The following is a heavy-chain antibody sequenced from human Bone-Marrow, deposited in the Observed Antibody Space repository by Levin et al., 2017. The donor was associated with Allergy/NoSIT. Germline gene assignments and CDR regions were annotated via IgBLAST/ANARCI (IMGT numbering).Heavy chain of an antibody. CDR1: GFTFSRYA. J-gene: IGHJ6*03. CDR2: ISGSGGSS. Sequence: GGSLRLSCAASGFTFSRYAMNWVRQAPGKGLEWVSGISGSGGSSYYADSVKGRFTISRDNSNNTVYVQMDSLRAEDTAVYYCAKEVDSSGWWSYYYMDIWGKGTTVTFSS. D-gene: IGHD6-19*01. CDR3: AKEVDSSGWWSYYYMDI. V-gene: IGHV3-23*01.